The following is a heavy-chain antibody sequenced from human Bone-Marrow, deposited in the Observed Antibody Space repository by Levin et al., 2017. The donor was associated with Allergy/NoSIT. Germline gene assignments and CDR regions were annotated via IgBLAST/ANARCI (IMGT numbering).Heavy chain of an antibody. CDR2: IKSKSDGGAT. CDR3: GTDFYSGDFTGDY. V-gene: IGHV3-15*07. J-gene: IGHJ4*02. Sequence: PGGSLRLSCAASGFSFRNAWMNWVRQAPGKGLEWVGLIKSKSDGGATDYVAPVKGRFTISRDDSKNTLSLQLNSLKTEDTAFYYCGTDFYSGDFTGDYWGQGTLVTVSS. CDR1: GFSFRNAW. D-gene: IGHD4-17*01.